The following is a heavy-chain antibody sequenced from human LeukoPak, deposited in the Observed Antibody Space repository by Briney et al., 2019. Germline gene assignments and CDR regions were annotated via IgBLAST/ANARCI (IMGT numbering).Heavy chain of an antibody. Sequence: GESLRLSCAASGFTFSSYAMSWVRQAPGKGLEWVSAISGSGGSTYYADSVKGRFTISRDNSKNTLYLQMNSLRAEDTAVYYCAKDMPLMVVSPEVAGDYWGQGTLVTVSS. CDR3: AKDMPLMVVSPEVAGDY. J-gene: IGHJ4*02. V-gene: IGHV3-23*01. CDR2: ISGSGGST. D-gene: IGHD6-19*01. CDR1: GFTFSSYA.